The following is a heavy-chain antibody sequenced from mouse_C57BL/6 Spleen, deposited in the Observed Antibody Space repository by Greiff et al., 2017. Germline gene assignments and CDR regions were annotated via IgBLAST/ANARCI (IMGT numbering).Heavy chain of an antibody. CDR1: GYTFTSYW. V-gene: IGHV1-52*01. D-gene: IGHD3-1*01. J-gene: IGHJ4*01. CDR3: TIGDVYPYAMDY. CDR2: IDPSDSET. Sequence: QVQLQQPGAELVRPGSSVKLSCKASGYTFTSYWMHWVKQRPIQGLEWIGNIDPSDSETHYNQKFKDKATLTVDKSSSTAYMQHSSLTSENSAVYYCTIGDVYPYAMDYWGQGTSVTVSS.